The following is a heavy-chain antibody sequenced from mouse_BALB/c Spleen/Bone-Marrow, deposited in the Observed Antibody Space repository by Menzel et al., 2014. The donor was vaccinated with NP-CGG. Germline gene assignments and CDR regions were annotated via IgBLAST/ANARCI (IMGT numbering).Heavy chain of an antibody. D-gene: IGHD2-14*01. CDR3: TRRDRYDYYGVDY. CDR1: GYTFTNYW. J-gene: IGHJ4*01. CDR2: IYPSDSYS. V-gene: IGHV1-69*02. Sequence: QVHVKQSGAELVRPGASVKVSCKASGYTFTNYWINWVRQRPGQGLEWIGNIYPSDSYSNYNQKFKDKATLTVDKSSSTAYMQLSSPTPEDSAVYYCTRRDRYDYYGVDYWGQGTSVTVSS.